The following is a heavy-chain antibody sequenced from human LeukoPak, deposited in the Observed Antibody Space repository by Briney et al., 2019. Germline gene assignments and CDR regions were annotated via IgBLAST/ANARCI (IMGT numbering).Heavy chain of an antibody. Sequence: ASVTVSCTASGYTFTVHYMHWVRLAPGQGLDWMGWINPNSGGSNYAQKFQGRVTMTRDTSISAAYMQLSRLRSDDTAVYYCARGTTVTSDYHYFGMDVWGQGTTVTVPS. D-gene: IGHD4-17*01. CDR2: INPNSGGS. V-gene: IGHV1-2*02. CDR3: ARGTTVTSDYHYFGMDV. J-gene: IGHJ6*02. CDR1: GYTFTVHY.